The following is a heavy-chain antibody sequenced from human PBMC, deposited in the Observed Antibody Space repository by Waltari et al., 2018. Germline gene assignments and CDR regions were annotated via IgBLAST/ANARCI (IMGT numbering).Heavy chain of an antibody. CDR1: GGSFSVYY. CDR2: VNYYGRT. J-gene: IGHJ6*02. CDR3: AGVAPIVPYYGLNV. Sequence: QVQLQQWGAGLLRPSETLSLTCAVYGGSFSVYYWSWIRQPPEKGLEWIGEVNYYGRTNYNPSLKSRVTISVDRSKKQFSLKVTSVTAADTALYFCAGVAPIVPYYGLNVWGQGTTVAVSS. D-gene: IGHD6-6*01. V-gene: IGHV4-34*01.